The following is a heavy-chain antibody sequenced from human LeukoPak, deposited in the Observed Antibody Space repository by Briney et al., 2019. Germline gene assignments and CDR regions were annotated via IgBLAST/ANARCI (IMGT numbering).Heavy chain of an antibody. CDR3: ARGRSAVVTPDYYYYYCMDV. Sequence: PSETLSLTCTVSGGSISSSSYYWGWIRQPPGKGLEWIGSIYYSGSTYYNPSLKSRVTISVDTSKNQFSLKLSSVTAADTAVYYCARGRSAVVTPDYYYYYCMDVWGKGTTVTVSS. D-gene: IGHD4-23*01. V-gene: IGHV4-39*07. CDR2: IYYSGST. J-gene: IGHJ6*03. CDR1: GGSISSSSYY.